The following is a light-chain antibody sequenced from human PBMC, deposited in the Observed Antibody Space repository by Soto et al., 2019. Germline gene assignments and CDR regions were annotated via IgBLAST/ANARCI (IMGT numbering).Light chain of an antibody. CDR1: SSDIGAYNY. Sequence: QSVLTQPPSASGSPGQSVTISCTGTSSDIGAYNYVSWYQQHPGKAPKLMISEVSKRPSGVPDRFSGSKSGNTASLTVSGLQAEDEADYFCSSYAGSNNFVLFGGGTKVTVL. J-gene: IGLJ2*01. CDR2: EVS. V-gene: IGLV2-8*01. CDR3: SSYAGSNNFVL.